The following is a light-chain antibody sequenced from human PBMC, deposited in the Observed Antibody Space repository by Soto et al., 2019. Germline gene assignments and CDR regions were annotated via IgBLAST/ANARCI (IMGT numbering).Light chain of an antibody. CDR3: QQYYSPWT. J-gene: IGKJ1*01. V-gene: IGKV4-1*01. CDR2: WVS. Sequence: DIVVTQSPDSLAVSLGERATINCKSSQSVLYSSNNKNYLAWYQQKPGQPPKLLIYWVSTRESGVPDRFSGGGSGTDFTLTISSLQAEDVAVYYCQQYYSPWTFGQGTKVELK. CDR1: QSVLYSSNNKNY.